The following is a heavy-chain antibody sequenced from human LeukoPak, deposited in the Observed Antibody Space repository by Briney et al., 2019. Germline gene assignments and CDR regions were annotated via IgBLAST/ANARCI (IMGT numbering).Heavy chain of an antibody. CDR2: IYYSGST. CDR3: AREAPLYDNSGYSSFDY. Sequence: MTSETLSLTCTVSGGSISSGGYYWSWIRQHPGKGLEWIGYIYYSGSTYYNPSLKSRVTISVDTSKNQFSLKLSSVTAADTAVYYCAREAPLYDNSGYSSFDYWGQGTLVTVSS. J-gene: IGHJ4*02. D-gene: IGHD3-22*01. V-gene: IGHV4-31*03. CDR1: GGSISSGGYY.